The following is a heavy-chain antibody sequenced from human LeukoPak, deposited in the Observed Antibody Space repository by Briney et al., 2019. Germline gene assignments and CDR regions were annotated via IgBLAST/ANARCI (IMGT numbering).Heavy chain of an antibody. Sequence: ASVKVSCKASGYTFTSYGISWVRQAPGQGLEWMRWISAYNGNTNYAQKLQGRVTMTTDTSTSTAYMELRSLRSDDTAVYYCARDLAQVPAAIRYYYYYYGMDVWGQGTTVTVSS. D-gene: IGHD2-2*02. J-gene: IGHJ6*02. CDR2: ISAYNGNT. V-gene: IGHV1-18*01. CDR3: ARDLAQVPAAIRYYYYYYGMDV. CDR1: GYTFTSYG.